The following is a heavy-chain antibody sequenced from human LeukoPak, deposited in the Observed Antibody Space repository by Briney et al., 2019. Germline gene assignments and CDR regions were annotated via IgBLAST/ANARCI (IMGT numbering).Heavy chain of an antibody. Sequence: GGSLRLSCAASGFTFSSYWMHWVRQPQGRGLVWVSRIISMGSSTSYADSVKGRFTISRDNAKNTLYLQMNSLRAEDTAVYYCAQSTLYYDFWSGYSNFDYWGQGTLVTVSS. CDR3: AQSTLYYDFWSGYSNFDY. V-gene: IGHV3-74*01. J-gene: IGHJ4*02. CDR1: GFTFSSYW. CDR2: IISMGSST. D-gene: IGHD3-3*01.